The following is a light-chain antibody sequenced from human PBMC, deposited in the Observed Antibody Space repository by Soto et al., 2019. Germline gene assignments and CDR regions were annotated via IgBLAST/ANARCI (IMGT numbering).Light chain of an antibody. J-gene: IGLJ1*01. CDR3: SSYTGTTTLYV. CDR2: EVS. Sequence: QSALTQPPSASGSPGQSVTISCTGTTSDVGGYNYVSWYQQHPGKAPKLMIYEVSNRPSGVSSRFSGSKSGDTASLTISGLQAEDEADYFCSSYTGTTTLYVFGTGTKLTVL. V-gene: IGLV2-14*01. CDR1: TSDVGGYNY.